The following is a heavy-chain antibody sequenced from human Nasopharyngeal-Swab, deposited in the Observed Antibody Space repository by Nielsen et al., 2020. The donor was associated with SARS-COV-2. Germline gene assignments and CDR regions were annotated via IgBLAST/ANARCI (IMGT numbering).Heavy chain of an antibody. Sequence: SVKVSCKASGYTFTSYYMHWVRQAPGQGLEWMGGIIPIFGTANYAQKFQGRVTITADESTSTAYMELSSLRSEDTAVYYCARDRIAAHSEDYYYGMDVWGQGTTVTVSS. D-gene: IGHD6-25*01. V-gene: IGHV1-69*13. CDR3: ARDRIAAHSEDYYYGMDV. CDR2: IIPIFGTA. J-gene: IGHJ6*02. CDR1: GYTFTSYY.